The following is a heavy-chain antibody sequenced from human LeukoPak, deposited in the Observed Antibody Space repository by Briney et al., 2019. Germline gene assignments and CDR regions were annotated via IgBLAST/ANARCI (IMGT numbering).Heavy chain of an antibody. V-gene: IGHV3-7*01. CDR3: ARNDVAAAGDY. D-gene: IGHD6-13*01. J-gene: IGHJ4*02. Sequence: GGSLRLSCEVTGFTFRNYWMTWVRQAPGRGLEWVANIKPDGSEKNYVDSVKGRFTISRDDAKNSLFLQMNSLRPEDTAVYFCARNDVAAAGDYWGQGTLVTVSS. CDR2: IKPDGSEK. CDR1: GFTFRNYW.